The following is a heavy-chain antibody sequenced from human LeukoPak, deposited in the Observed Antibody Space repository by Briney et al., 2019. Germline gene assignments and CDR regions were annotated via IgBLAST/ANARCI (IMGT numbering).Heavy chain of an antibody. CDR2: INTDGSST. Sequence: PGGSLRLSCAASGFTFRNFWMHWVRQAPGKGLVWVSRINTDGSSTNYADSVKGRFTISRDNAKNTLYLQMNSLRAEGTAVYYCARDSAYCGGDCYSFDYWGQGTLVTVSS. D-gene: IGHD2-21*02. V-gene: IGHV3-74*01. CDR3: ARDSAYCGGDCYSFDY. J-gene: IGHJ4*02. CDR1: GFTFRNFW.